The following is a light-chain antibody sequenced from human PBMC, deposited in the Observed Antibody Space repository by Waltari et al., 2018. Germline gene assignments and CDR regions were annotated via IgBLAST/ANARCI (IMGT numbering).Light chain of an antibody. CDR1: QSVSGNC. CDR2: AAS. V-gene: IGKV3-20*01. CDR3: QQCGGSPYT. Sequence: ETVLTQSPGTLSLSPGERATLSCRARQSVSGNCLAWYQQQPGQSPRLLSAAASSRVAGLPDRFSGSGSGTDFTLTISRLEPEDFAVYYCQQCGGSPYTFGQGTNLEIK. J-gene: IGKJ2*01.